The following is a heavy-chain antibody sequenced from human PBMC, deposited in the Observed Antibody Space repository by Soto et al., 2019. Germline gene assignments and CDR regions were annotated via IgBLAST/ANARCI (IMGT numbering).Heavy chain of an antibody. Sequence: SETLSLTSTVSGDPISNGGYYWSWVRQHPGKGMEWIGYIYYSGSTYYNPSLKSRVSILVDASKNQVSLKLKSVTAADTAVYYCARTVEMATIYRYFDYWGQGTLVTVSS. CDR2: IYYSGST. V-gene: IGHV4-31*03. J-gene: IGHJ4*02. D-gene: IGHD5-12*01. CDR3: ARTVEMATIYRYFDY. CDR1: GDPISNGGYY.